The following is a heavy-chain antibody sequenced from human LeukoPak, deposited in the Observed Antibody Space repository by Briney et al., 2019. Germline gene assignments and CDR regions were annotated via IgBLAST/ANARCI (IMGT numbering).Heavy chain of an antibody. CDR1: GFTFSSYG. CDR2: IRYDGSNK. Sequence: GGSLRLSCAASGFTFSSYGMHWVRQAPGKGLEWVSFIRYDGSNKYYADSVKGRFTISRDNSKNTLHLQMNSLRAEDTAVYYCAAARFDPWGQGTLVTVSS. CDR3: AAARFDP. J-gene: IGHJ5*02. V-gene: IGHV3-30*02.